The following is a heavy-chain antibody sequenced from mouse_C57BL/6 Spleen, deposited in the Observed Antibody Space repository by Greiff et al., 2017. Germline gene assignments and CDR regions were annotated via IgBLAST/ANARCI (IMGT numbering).Heavy chain of an antibody. D-gene: IGHD1-1*01. CDR3: ARGGYYGSRGYFDY. J-gene: IGHJ2*01. Sequence: VQLQESGPGLVAPSQSLSITCTVSGFSLTSYAISWVRQPPGKGLEWLGVIWTGGGTNYNSALKSRLSISKDNSKSQVFLKMNSLQNDDTARYYCARGGYYGSRGYFDYWGQGTTLTVSS. V-gene: IGHV2-9-1*01. CDR1: GFSLTSYA. CDR2: IWTGGGT.